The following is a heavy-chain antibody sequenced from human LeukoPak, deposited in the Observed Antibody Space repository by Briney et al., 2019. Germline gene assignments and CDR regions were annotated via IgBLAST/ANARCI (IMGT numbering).Heavy chain of an antibody. CDR1: GGFISSYY. CDR2: INYSGST. J-gene: IGHJ6*02. V-gene: IGHV4-59*08. D-gene: IGHD6-6*01. Sequence: PSETLSLTCTVSGGFISSYYWSWIRQPPSKELEWIAYINYSGSTIYNPSLKTRVTISLDTSKNQFSLKLSSMTDADTAVYYCARRGAARRYDGMDVWGQGTTVTVSS. CDR3: ARRGAARRYDGMDV.